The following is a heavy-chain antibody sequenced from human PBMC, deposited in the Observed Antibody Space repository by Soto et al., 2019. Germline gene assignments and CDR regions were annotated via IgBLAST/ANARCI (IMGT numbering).Heavy chain of an antibody. D-gene: IGHD3-10*01. Sequence: SETLSLTCAVYGGSFSGYYWSWIRQPPGKGLEWIGEINHSGTTNYNPSLKSRVTISVDTSKNQFSLKLSSVTAADTAVYFCARGRVTMIRGVVGIYNWFDPWGQGTLVTVSS. CDR3: ARGRVTMIRGVVGIYNWFDP. CDR1: GGSFSGYY. J-gene: IGHJ5*02. V-gene: IGHV4-34*01. CDR2: INHSGTT.